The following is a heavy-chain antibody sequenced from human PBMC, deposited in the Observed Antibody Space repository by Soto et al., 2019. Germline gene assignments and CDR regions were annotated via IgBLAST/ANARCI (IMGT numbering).Heavy chain of an antibody. CDR2: TYYRSKWYN. CDR1: GGSVSSNSAA. J-gene: IGHJ6*02. D-gene: IGHD6-6*01. Sequence: SQTLSLTCAISGGSVSSNSAAWNWIRQSPSRGLEWLGRTYYRSKWYNDYAVSVKSRITINPDTSKNQFSLQLNSVTPEDTAVYYCARVGSSAPPYYYYSGMDVWGQGTTVTVSS. CDR3: ARVGSSAPPYYYYSGMDV. V-gene: IGHV6-1*01.